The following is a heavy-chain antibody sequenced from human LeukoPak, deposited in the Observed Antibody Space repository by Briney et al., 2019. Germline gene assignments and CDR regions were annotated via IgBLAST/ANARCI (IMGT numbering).Heavy chain of an antibody. CDR1: GLTFSSYS. J-gene: IGHJ4*02. CDR3: ARDLKYYYDSSGPGVDY. CDR2: ISSSSSYI. Sequence: GGSLRLSCAASGLTFSSYSMNWVRQAPGKGLEWVSSISSSSSYIYYADSVKGRFTISRDNAKNSLYLQMNSLRAEDTAVYYCARDLKYYYDSSGPGVDYWGQGTLVTVSS. V-gene: IGHV3-21*01. D-gene: IGHD3-22*01.